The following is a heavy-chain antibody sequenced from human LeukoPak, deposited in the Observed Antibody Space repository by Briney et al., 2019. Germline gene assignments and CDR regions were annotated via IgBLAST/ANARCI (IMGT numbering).Heavy chain of an antibody. CDR2: IYHSGST. D-gene: IGHD1-26*01. CDR1: GYSISSGYY. CDR3: ARAAQPYSGSYVDY. Sequence: SETLSLTCTVSGYSISSGYYWGWIRQPPGKGLEWIGSIYHSGSTYYNPSLKSRVTISVDTSKNQFSLKLSSVTAADTAVYYCARAAQPYSGSYVDYWGQGTLVTVSS. V-gene: IGHV4-38-2*02. J-gene: IGHJ4*02.